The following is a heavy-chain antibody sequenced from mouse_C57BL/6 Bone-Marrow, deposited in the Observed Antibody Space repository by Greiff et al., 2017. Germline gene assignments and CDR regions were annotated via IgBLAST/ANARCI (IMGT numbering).Heavy chain of an antibody. Sequence: EVKVEESGGGLVKPGGSLKLSCAASGFTFSSYAMSWVRQTPEKRLEWVATISDGGSYTYYPDNVKGRFTISRDNAKNNLYLQMSHLKSEDTAMYYCAGFDYWGQGTTLTVSS. CDR1: GFTFSSYA. CDR2: ISDGGSYT. J-gene: IGHJ2*01. CDR3: AGFDY. V-gene: IGHV5-4*03.